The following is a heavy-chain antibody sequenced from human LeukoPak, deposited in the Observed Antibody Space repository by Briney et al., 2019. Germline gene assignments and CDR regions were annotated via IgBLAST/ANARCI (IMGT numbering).Heavy chain of an antibody. V-gene: IGHV3-23*01. CDR3: AKPRGVLLWFGELYNDSFDI. D-gene: IGHD3-10*01. CDR2: ISGSGGST. J-gene: IGHJ3*02. CDR1: GFTFSRYA. Sequence: GGSLTLSCAASGFTFSRYAMNWVRQAPGKGLEWVSGISGSGGSTYYADYVKGWFTISRDNSKNTLYLQMNSLRAEDTAVYYCAKPRGVLLWFGELYNDSFDIWGQGTMVTVSS.